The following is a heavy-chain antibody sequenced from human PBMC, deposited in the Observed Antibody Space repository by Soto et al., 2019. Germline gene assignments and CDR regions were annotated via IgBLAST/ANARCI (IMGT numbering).Heavy chain of an antibody. CDR1: GGSINYSY. CDR2: ISYTGSA. CDR3: ARVNYGDYYYGMDV. Sequence: ETLSLTCTVSGGSINYSYWTWIRQPPGKGLEWIGYISYTGSANYNASLKSRLTISVDTSKNQFSLKLSSVTAADTALYYCARVNYGDYYYGMDVWGQGTTVTVSS. D-gene: IGHD4-17*01. J-gene: IGHJ6*02. V-gene: IGHV4-59*01.